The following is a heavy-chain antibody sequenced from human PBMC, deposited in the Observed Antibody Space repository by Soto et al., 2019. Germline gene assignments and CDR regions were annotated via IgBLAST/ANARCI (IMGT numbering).Heavy chain of an antibody. J-gene: IGHJ4*02. CDR3: ARVAGYCSDTSCLPNDY. CDR1: GYTFINYD. CDR2: TSAYNGDT. Sequence: ASVKVSCKASGYTFINYDITWVRQAPGQGLEWMGWTSAYNGDTNYAQKLQGRVTLTTDTTTNTAHMELRSLRSDDPAVYYCARVAGYCSDTSCLPNDYWGQGTLVTVSS. V-gene: IGHV1-18*01. D-gene: IGHD2-15*01.